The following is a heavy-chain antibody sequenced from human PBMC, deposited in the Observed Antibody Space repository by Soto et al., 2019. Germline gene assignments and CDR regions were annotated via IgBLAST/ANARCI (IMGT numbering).Heavy chain of an antibody. Sequence: SAKISCKASGYTFTSYAMPWVRQAPGQRLEWMGWINAGNGNTKYSQKFQGRVTITRDSSASTAYMELSSLRSEDTAVYYCARDREVGATAAFDAFDIWGQGTMVTVSS. CDR3: ARDREVGATAAFDAFDI. V-gene: IGHV1-3*01. J-gene: IGHJ3*02. D-gene: IGHD1-26*01. CDR1: GYTFTSYA. CDR2: INAGNGNT.